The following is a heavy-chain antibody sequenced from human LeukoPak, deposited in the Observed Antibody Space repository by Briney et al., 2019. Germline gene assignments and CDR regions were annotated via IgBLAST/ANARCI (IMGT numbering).Heavy chain of an antibody. D-gene: IGHD3-10*01. Sequence: GGSLRLSCAASGFTFRSYEMNWVRQAPGKGLEWVSYISSSGSTIYYADSVKGRFTISRDNAKNSLYLQMNSLRAEDTAVYYCARELVRGVRSFDPWGQGTLVTVSS. CDR3: ARELVRGVRSFDP. CDR2: ISSSGSTI. V-gene: IGHV3-48*03. CDR1: GFTFRSYE. J-gene: IGHJ5*02.